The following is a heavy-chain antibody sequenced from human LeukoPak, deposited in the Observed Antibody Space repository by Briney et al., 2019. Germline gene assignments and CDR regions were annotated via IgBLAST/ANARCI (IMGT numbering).Heavy chain of an antibody. J-gene: IGHJ3*02. CDR1: GFTFSSYG. CDR2: IAYDGSNQ. Sequence: GRSLRLSCAASGFTFSSYGMHWVRQAAGKGLEWVAVIAYDGSNQYYADSVKRRFTITRDNSKNSLYLQMNSLRAEDTAVYYCAKGDIVVVTGAFDIWGQGTMVTVSS. D-gene: IGHD2-21*02. V-gene: IGHV3-30*18. CDR3: AKGDIVVVTGAFDI.